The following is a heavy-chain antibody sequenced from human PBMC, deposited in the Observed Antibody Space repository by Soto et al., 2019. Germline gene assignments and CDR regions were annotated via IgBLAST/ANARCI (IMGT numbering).Heavy chain of an antibody. J-gene: IGHJ4*02. D-gene: IGHD4-17*01. CDR3: ARDSYGDYSFDY. Sequence: HSETLSLRGTVSSGSISSYYWSWIRQPPGKGLEWIGYIYYSGSTNYNPSLKSRVTISVDTSKNQFSLKLSSVTAADTAVYYCARDSYGDYSFDYWGEATLVTVSS. CDR1: SGSISSYY. CDR2: IYYSGST. V-gene: IGHV4-59*01.